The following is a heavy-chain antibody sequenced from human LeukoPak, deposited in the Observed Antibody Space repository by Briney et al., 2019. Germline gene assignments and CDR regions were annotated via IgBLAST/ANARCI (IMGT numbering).Heavy chain of an antibody. V-gene: IGHV3-73*01. J-gene: IGHJ4*02. CDR3: STQGYSYGSKFDY. CDR2: IRSKGSNYAT. CDR1: GFTFSTYG. D-gene: IGHD5-18*01. Sequence: GGSLRLSCAASGFTFSTYGMHWVRQASGKGLEWVGRIRSKGSNYATTYAASLKGRFTISRDDSKNTAYLQMNSLKTEDTAVYYCSTQGYSYGSKFDYWGQGTLVTVSS.